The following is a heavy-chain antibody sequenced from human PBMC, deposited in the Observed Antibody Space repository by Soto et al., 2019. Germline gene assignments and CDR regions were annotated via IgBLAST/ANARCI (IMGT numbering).Heavy chain of an antibody. CDR3: ARHNSGYYQFGALDI. V-gene: IGHV5-10-1*01. Sequence: PGESLKSSFKGSGYSLTSYWISWVRQMPGKVLELMGRIDPSDSYTNYSPSFQGHVTISADKSISNAYLQWSSLKASDTAMYYCARHNSGYYQFGALDIWGQWTIVTVSS. CDR2: IDPSDSYT. J-gene: IGHJ3*02. D-gene: IGHD3-22*01. CDR1: GYSLTSYW.